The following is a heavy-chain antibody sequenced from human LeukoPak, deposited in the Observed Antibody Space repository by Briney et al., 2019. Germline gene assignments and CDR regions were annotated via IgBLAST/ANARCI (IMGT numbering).Heavy chain of an antibody. D-gene: IGHD5-18*01. Sequence: SETLSLTCAVSNGSFSLYYWAWIRQPPGKGLEWIGEIDHSGDTNYNPSLQSRLTMSVDTTKEQFSLRLNSVTAADTAMYFCARGPPNGYSYGPFEYWGQGVLVTVSS. CDR2: IDHSGDT. J-gene: IGHJ4*02. CDR3: ARGPPNGYSYGPFEY. V-gene: IGHV4-34*01. CDR1: NGSFSLYY.